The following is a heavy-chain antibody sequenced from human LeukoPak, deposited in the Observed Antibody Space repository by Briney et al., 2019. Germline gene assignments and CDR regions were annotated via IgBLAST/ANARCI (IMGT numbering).Heavy chain of an antibody. CDR3: AGYQWLVRGPNY. V-gene: IGHV4-38-2*02. J-gene: IGHJ4*02. CDR1: GYSISSGYY. Sequence: SETLSLTCTVSGYSISSGYYWGWIRQPPGKRLEWIGSIYHSGSTYYNPSLKSRVTISVDTSKNQFSLKLSSVTAADTAVYYCAGYQWLVRGPNYWGQGTLVTVSS. D-gene: IGHD6-19*01. CDR2: IYHSGST.